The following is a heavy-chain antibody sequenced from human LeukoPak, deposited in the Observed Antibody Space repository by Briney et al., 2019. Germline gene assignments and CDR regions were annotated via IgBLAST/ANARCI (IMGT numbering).Heavy chain of an antibody. Sequence: GGSLRLSCAASGFPFDDYAMHWVRQAPGKGLEWVSGISWNSGGIGYADSVKGRFTISRDNAKNSLYLQMNSLRAEDTALYYCARVYDSSGYKVLGIDYFDYWGQGTLVTVSS. CDR2: ISWNSGGI. J-gene: IGHJ4*02. CDR1: GFPFDDYA. V-gene: IGHV3-9*01. CDR3: ARVYDSSGYKVLGIDYFDY. D-gene: IGHD3-22*01.